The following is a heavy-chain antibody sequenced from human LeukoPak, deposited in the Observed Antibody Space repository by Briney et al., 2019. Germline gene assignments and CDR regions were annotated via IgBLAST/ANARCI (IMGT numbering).Heavy chain of an antibody. V-gene: IGHV5-51*01. D-gene: IGHD2-21*02. CDR3: ARLVGDSYSDY. CDR1: GYIFTNYW. Sequence: SGGSLILSCKSSGYIFTNYWIAWVRQMPGKGLEWMGIIYPGDSDTRYSPSFQGQVTISADKSINAAYLQWSSLKASDTAMYYCARLVGDSYSDYWGQGTLVTVSS. J-gene: IGHJ4*02. CDR2: IYPGDSDT.